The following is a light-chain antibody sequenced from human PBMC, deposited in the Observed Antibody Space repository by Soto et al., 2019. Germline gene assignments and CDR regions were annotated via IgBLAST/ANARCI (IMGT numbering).Light chain of an antibody. CDR1: ENINSW. CDR3: QQYNHYYS. CDR2: KAS. Sequence: DIQMTQSPSILSASVGDTDTITCRASENINSWLAWYQHKPGKVPKVLIYKASTLQNGVPSRFSGSGSGTEFTLTISSLQPDDFATYFCQQYNHYYSFGQGTKLEIK. V-gene: IGKV1-5*03. J-gene: IGKJ2*03.